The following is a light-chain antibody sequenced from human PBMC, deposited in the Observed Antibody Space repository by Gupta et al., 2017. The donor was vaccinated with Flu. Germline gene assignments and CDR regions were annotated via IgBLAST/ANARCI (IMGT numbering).Light chain of an antibody. CDR3: QQYSDSPRT. CDR2: GAS. CDR1: QSVSSSY. J-gene: IGKJ1*01. V-gene: IGKV3-20*01. Sequence: EIVLTQSPGTLSLSPGERATLSCRASQSVSSSYLAWYQQKPGQAPRLLIYGASSRATGIPDRFSGSWSGTDFTLTISRLEPEDFAVYYCQQYSDSPRTFGQGTKVEIK.